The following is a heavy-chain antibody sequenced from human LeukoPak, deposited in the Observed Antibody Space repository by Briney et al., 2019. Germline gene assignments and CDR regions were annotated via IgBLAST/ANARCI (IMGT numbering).Heavy chain of an antibody. CDR3: ASWRGDGPIPF. D-gene: IGHD2-21*01. CDR2: IYHSGST. V-gene: IGHV4-4*02. J-gene: IGHJ4*02. CDR1: GFTFSSYG. Sequence: PGGSLRLSCAASGFTFSSYGMHWVRQPPGKGLEWIGEIYHSGSTNYNPSLKSRVTISVDKSKNQFSLKLSSVTAADTAVYYCASWRGDGPIPFWGQGTLVTVSS.